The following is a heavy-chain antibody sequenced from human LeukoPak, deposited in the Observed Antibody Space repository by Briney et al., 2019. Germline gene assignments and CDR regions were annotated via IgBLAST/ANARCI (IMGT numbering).Heavy chain of an antibody. CDR2: INSDGSST. V-gene: IGHV3-74*01. D-gene: IGHD6-19*01. CDR1: GFTFSSYW. CDR3: ARGYSSGWYGGVDY. Sequence: GGSLRLSCAASGFTFSSYWMHWVRQAPGKGLVWVSRINSDGSSTSYAGSVKGRFTISRDNAKNTLYLQMNSLRAEDTAVYYCARGYSSGWYGGVDYWGQGTLVTVSS. J-gene: IGHJ4*02.